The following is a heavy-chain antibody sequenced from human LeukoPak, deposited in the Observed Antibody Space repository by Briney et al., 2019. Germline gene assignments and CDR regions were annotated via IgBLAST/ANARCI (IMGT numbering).Heavy chain of an antibody. CDR3: AKDLTQLYLAFDY. Sequence: PGGSLTLSFAASGFTDDEYAIHLVRQAPGKGLDWVSLISEDGSRTYYADSVKGRFTISRDNSKNSLYLQMNSLRTEDTAFYYCAKDLTQLYLAFDYWGQGTLVTVSS. CDR1: GFTDDEYA. V-gene: IGHV3-43*02. CDR2: ISEDGSRT. D-gene: IGHD5-18*01. J-gene: IGHJ4*02.